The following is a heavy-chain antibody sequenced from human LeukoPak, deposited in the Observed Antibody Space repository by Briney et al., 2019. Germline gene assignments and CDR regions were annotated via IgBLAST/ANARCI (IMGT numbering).Heavy chain of an antibody. V-gene: IGHV1-69*05. CDR3: ARDHGVAARPDYYYYMDV. CDR2: IIPIFGTA. Sequence: GASVKVSCKASGGTFSSYAISWVRQAPGQGLEWMGGIIPIFGTANYAQKFQGRVTITTDESTSTAYMELSSLRSEDTAVYYCARDHGVAARPDYYYYMDVWGKGTTVTVSS. CDR1: GGTFSSYA. J-gene: IGHJ6*03. D-gene: IGHD6-6*01.